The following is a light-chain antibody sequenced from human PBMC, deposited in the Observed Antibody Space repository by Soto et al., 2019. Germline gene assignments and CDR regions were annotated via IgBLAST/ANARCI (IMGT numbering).Light chain of an antibody. V-gene: IGKV3-20*01. J-gene: IGKJ1*01. CDR2: GAS. Sequence: ESVLTQSPGTLSLSPGERATLSCRASQSVTSTYLAWYQQKPGQAPRLLIYGASSRATGIPDRFSGSGSGTDITLTISRLEPEDFAVYYCQQYGSSRTFGQGTKVEIK. CDR3: QQYGSSRT. CDR1: QSVTSTY.